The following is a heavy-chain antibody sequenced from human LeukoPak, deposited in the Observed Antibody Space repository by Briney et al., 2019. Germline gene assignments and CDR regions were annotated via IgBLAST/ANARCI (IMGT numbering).Heavy chain of an antibody. V-gene: IGHV4-34*01. J-gene: IGHJ5*02. CDR2: INHSGST. CDR1: GGSFSGYY. D-gene: IGHD2-15*01. CDR3: ARNRGVCSGGSCYSYWFDP. Sequence: ASETLSLTCAVYGGSFSGYYWSWIRQPPGKGLEWIGEINHSGSTNYNPSLKSRVTISVDTSKNQFSLKLSSVTAADTAVYYCARNRGVCSGGSCYSYWFDPWGQGTLVTVSS.